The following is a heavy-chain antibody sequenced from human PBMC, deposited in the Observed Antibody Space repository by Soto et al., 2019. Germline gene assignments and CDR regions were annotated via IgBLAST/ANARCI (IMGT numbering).Heavy chain of an antibody. V-gene: IGHV6-1*01. J-gene: IGHJ6*02. Sequence: SQTLSLTCAISWDAVSRNTAAWDWFRQSPSRGLEWLGRTYYRSKWYNDYAVSVKSRITINPDTSKNQFSLQLNSVTPEDTAVYYCARDRSSSWPYYYYHCGMDVWGQGTTVTVSS. D-gene: IGHD6-13*01. CDR1: WDAVSRNTAA. CDR2: TYYRSKWYN. CDR3: ARDRSSSWPYYYYHCGMDV.